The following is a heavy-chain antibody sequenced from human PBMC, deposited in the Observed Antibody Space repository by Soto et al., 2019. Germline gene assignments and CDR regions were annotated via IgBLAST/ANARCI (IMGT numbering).Heavy chain of an antibody. V-gene: IGHV4-31*03. CDR3: AKAGIPATAIPFWDY. Sequence: LSLNCTVSGGSINSGGHYWSWIRQHPGKGLEWIGYIYYSGSTYYNPSLKNRVTMSVDTSKNTLYLQMNSLRAEDTAVYYCAKAGIPATAIPFWDYWGQGTLVTVSS. CDR2: IYYSGST. D-gene: IGHD2-2*02. J-gene: IGHJ4*02. CDR1: GGSINSGGHY.